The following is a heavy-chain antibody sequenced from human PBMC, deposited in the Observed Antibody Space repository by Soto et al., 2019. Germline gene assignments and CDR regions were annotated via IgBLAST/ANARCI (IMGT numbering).Heavy chain of an antibody. CDR1: GFSFNDYW. CDR3: ARDVQFQSFDY. D-gene: IGHD4-4*01. CDR2: INSDGSST. Sequence: GGSLRLSCGASGFSFNDYWMHWVRQAPGKGLVWVSCINSDGSSTRYADSVKGRFTISRDNAKNTVFLQMNSLRAEDTAVYFCARDVQFQSFDYWGQGTLVTVSS. J-gene: IGHJ4*02. V-gene: IGHV3-74*01.